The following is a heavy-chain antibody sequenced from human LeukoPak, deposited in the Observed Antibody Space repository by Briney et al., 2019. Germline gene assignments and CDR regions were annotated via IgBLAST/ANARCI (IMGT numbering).Heavy chain of an antibody. D-gene: IGHD6-19*01. CDR3: ARGREVAGTVGY. CDR2: INTISGGT. V-gene: IGHV1-2*02. J-gene: IGHJ4*01. CDR1: RYTFTAYY. Sequence: ASVKVSCKASRYTFTAYYIHWVRQAPGQGLEWIGWINTISGGTNYAQKFQGRVTMTRDTSISTAYMELSRLTSDDTAVYYCARGREVAGTVGYWGHGTLVTVSS.